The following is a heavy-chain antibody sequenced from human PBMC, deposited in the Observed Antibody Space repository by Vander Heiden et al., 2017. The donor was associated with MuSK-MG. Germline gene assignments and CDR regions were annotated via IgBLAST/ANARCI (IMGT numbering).Heavy chain of an antibody. CDR2: TYHSGNT. J-gene: IGHJ4*02. CDR1: GYSISGGYY. V-gene: IGHV4-38-2*01. Sequence: QVQLQESGPGQVKPSATLSLTCAVSGYSISGGYYWGWIRQPPGKGLEWIGSTYHSGNTYYNPSLKSRVTISVDTSKNQFSLRLSSLTAADTAVYFCARWNQPGRSGWTGYPYYFDSWGQGTLVTVSS. CDR3: ARWNQPGRSGWTGYPYYFDS. D-gene: IGHD3-3*01.